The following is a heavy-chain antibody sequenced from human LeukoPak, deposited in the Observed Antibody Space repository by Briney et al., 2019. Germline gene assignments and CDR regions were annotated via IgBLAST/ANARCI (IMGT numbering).Heavy chain of an antibody. J-gene: IGHJ4*02. Sequence: SETLSLTCTVSGGSISSYYWSWIRQPPGKGLEWIGEINHSGSTNYNPSLKSRVTISVDTSKNQFSLKLSSVTAADTAVYYCARGPYYEGYFDYWGQGTLVTVSS. V-gene: IGHV4-34*01. CDR3: ARGPYYEGYFDY. CDR2: INHSGST. D-gene: IGHD3-22*01. CDR1: GGSISSYY.